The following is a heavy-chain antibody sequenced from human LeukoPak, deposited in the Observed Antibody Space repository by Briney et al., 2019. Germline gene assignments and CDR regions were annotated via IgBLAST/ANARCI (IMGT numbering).Heavy chain of an antibody. CDR3: ARDGAVAVSPPSFFDY. V-gene: IGHV3-30-3*01. CDR2: ISYDGSNK. D-gene: IGHD6-19*01. J-gene: IGHJ4*02. Sequence: GGSLRLSCAASGFTFSSYAMHWVRQAPGKGLGWVGVISYDGSNKYYAYSVKGRFTISRDNSKNTLYLQMNSLRAEDTAVYYCARDGAVAVSPPSFFDYWGQGTLVTVSS. CDR1: GFTFSSYA.